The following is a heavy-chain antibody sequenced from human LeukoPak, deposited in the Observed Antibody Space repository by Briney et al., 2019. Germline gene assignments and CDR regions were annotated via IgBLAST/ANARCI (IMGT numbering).Heavy chain of an antibody. CDR3: ARYDYYDNSARFDI. D-gene: IGHD3-22*01. CDR2: INHSGST. CDR1: GGSFSGYY. Sequence: SETLSLTCAVYGGSFSGYYWSWIRQPPGKGLEWIGEINHSGSTNYNPSLKSRVTISVDTSKNQFSLKLSSVTAADTAVYYCARYDYYDNSARFDIWGQGTMDTVSS. J-gene: IGHJ3*02. V-gene: IGHV4-34*01.